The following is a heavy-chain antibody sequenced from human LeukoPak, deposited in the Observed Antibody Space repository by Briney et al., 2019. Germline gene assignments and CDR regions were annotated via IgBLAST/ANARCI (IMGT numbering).Heavy chain of an antibody. CDR1: GGSISSYY. CDR3: VVGHNYFDY. D-gene: IGHD2-15*01. Sequence: SETLSLTCSVSGGSISSYYWSWIRQPPGKGLEWIGYIYYSGSINYNPSLKSRVTISVDTSKNQLSLKLGSVTAADTAVYYCVVGHNYFDYWGQGTLVTVSS. J-gene: IGHJ4*02. CDR2: IYYSGSI. V-gene: IGHV4-59*01.